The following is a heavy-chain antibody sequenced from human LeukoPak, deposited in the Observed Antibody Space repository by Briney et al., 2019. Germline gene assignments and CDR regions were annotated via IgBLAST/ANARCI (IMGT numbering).Heavy chain of an antibody. CDR2: IYWNDDK. J-gene: IGHJ4*02. D-gene: IGHD3-16*01. V-gene: IGHV2-5*01. Sequence: GPTLVNPTQTLTLTCTFSGFSLSTNGVGVGWIRQPPGKALEWLALIYWNDDKRYSPSLKSRLTITRDTSRNRVGLTMTNMDPVDAGTYYCAHINAWGSYSLFDYWGQGTLVTVSS. CDR1: GFSLSTNGVG. CDR3: AHINAWGSYSLFDY.